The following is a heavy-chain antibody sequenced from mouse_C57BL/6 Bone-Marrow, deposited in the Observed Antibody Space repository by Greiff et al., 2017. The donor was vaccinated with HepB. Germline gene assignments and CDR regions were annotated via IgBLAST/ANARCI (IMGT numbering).Heavy chain of an antibody. CDR1: GYAFSSSW. J-gene: IGHJ4*01. CDR3: ARKGLLRYDYAMDY. D-gene: IGHD1-1*01. CDR2: IYPGDGDT. Sequence: QVQLQQSGPELVKPGASVKISCKASGYAFSSSWMNWVKQRPGKGLEWIGRIYPGDGDTNYNGKFKGKATLTADKSSSTAYMQLSSLTSEDSAVYFCARKGLLRYDYAMDYWGQGTSVTVSS. V-gene: IGHV1-82*01.